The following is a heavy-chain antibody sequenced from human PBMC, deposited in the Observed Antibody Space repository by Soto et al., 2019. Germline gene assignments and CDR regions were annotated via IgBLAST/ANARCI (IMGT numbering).Heavy chain of an antibody. Sequence: EVQLVESGGGLVQPGGSLRLSCAASGFTVSSNYMSWVRQAPGKGLEWVSVIYSGGSTCYADSVKGRFTISRDKSKNTLYLQMNSLRAEDTAVYYWEREHRGVAVADGYWGQGTLVTVSS. D-gene: IGHD6-19*01. CDR1: GFTVSSNY. CDR2: IYSGGST. CDR3: EREHRGVAVADGY. V-gene: IGHV3-66*01. J-gene: IGHJ4*02.